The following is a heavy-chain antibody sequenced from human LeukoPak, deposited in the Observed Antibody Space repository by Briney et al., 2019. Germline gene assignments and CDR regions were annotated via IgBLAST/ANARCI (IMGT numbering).Heavy chain of an antibody. D-gene: IGHD3-22*01. V-gene: IGHV3-21*01. J-gene: IGHJ3*02. CDR1: GFTFSSYS. CDR3: ARDRVVVTRRLYDAFDI. CDR2: ISSSSSYI. Sequence: PGGSLRLSCAASGFTFSSYSMNWVRQAPGKGLEWVSSISSSSSYIYYADSVKGRFTISRDNAKNSLYLQMNSMRAEDTAVYYCARDRVVVTRRLYDAFDIWGQGTMVTVSS.